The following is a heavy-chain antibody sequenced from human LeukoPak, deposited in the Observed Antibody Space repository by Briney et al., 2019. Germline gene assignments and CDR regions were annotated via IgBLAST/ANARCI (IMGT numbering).Heavy chain of an antibody. CDR1: GGTFSSYA. D-gene: IGHD3-9*01. Sequence: ASVKVSCKASGGTFSSYAISWVRQAPGQGLEWMGWSSAGNGNTKYSQEFQGRVTITRDTSASTAYMELSSLRSEDMAVYYYARSLGYDILTGYYHDAFDIWGQGTMVTVSS. CDR3: ARSLGYDILTGYYHDAFDI. CDR2: SSAGNGNT. V-gene: IGHV1-3*02. J-gene: IGHJ3*02.